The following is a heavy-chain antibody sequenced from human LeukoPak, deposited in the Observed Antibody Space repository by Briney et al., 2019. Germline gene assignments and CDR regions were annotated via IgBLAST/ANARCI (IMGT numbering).Heavy chain of an antibody. D-gene: IGHD6-13*01. CDR1: GGSFSGYY. Sequence: PSETLSLTCAVYGGSFSGYYWSWIRQPPGKGLEWIGYIYYSGSTNYNPSLKSRVTISGDTSKNQFSLKLSSVTAADTAVYYCARSTGYSALFDPWGQGTLVTVSS. CDR2: IYYSGST. CDR3: ARSTGYSALFDP. J-gene: IGHJ5*02. V-gene: IGHV4-59*08.